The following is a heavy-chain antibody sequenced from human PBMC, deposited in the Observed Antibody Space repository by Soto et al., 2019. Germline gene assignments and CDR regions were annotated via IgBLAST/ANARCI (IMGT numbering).Heavy chain of an antibody. Sequence: AGSLRLSCAASGFTFDDYTMHWVRQAPGKGLEWVSLISWDGGSTYYADSVKGRFTISRDNSKNSLYLQMNSLRTEDTALCYCAKDISRSYGMDVWGQGTTVTVSS. CDR1: GFTFDDYT. CDR3: AKDISRSYGMDV. V-gene: IGHV3-43*01. CDR2: ISWDGGST. J-gene: IGHJ6*02.